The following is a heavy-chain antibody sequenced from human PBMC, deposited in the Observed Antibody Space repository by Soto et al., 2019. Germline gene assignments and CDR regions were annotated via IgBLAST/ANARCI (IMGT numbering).Heavy chain of an antibody. Sequence: QVQLVQSGAEVKKPGASVKVSCKASGYTFTSYYIHWVRQAPGQGLEWMGVINPSGGSTSYAQNFQGRVTMNRDTATSTVYMELSSLRSEDTAVYYCVRESTPPRWFDPWGQGTLVTVSS. CDR3: VRESTPPRWFDP. CDR2: INPSGGST. J-gene: IGHJ5*02. D-gene: IGHD4-17*01. CDR1: GYTFTSYY. V-gene: IGHV1-46*03.